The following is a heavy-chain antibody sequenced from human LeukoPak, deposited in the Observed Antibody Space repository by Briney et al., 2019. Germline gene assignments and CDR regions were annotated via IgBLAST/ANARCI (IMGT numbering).Heavy chain of an antibody. CDR1: GYIFTTYF. V-gene: IGHV1-18*04. D-gene: IGHD4-17*01. Sequence: ASVKVSCKASGYIFTTYFMHWLRQAPGQGLEWMGWISAYNGNTDYAQKLQGRVTMTTDTSTSTVYMELRSLRSDDTAVYYCARVTQTDYDFDYWGQGTLVTVSS. CDR2: ISAYNGNT. J-gene: IGHJ4*02. CDR3: ARVTQTDYDFDY.